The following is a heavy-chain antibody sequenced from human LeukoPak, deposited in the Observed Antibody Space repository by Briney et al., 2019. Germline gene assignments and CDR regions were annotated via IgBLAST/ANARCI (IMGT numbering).Heavy chain of an antibody. Sequence: ASVKVSCKVSGYTLTELSMHWVRQAPGKGLEWMGGFDPEDGETIYAQKFQGRVTMTADTSTSTSYMELRSLRSDDTAVYYCAREHSSSWDQFDYWGQGTLVTVSP. CDR2: FDPEDGET. J-gene: IGHJ4*02. CDR3: AREHSSSWDQFDY. V-gene: IGHV1-24*01. CDR1: GYTLTELS. D-gene: IGHD6-13*01.